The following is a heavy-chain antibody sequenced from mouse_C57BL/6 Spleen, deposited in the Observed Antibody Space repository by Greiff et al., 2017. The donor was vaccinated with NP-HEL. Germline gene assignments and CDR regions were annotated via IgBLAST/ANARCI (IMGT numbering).Heavy chain of an antibody. J-gene: IGHJ3*01. CDR2: ISDGGSYT. D-gene: IGHD4-1*01. CDR3: ARDAGAFFAY. CDR1: GFTFSSYA. V-gene: IGHV5-4*01. Sequence: DVHLVESGGGLVKPGGSLKLSCAASGFTFSSYAMSWVRQTPEKRLEWVATISDGGSYTYYPDNVKGRFTISRDNAKNNLYLQMSHLKSEDTAMYYCARDAGAFFAYWGQGTLVTVSA.